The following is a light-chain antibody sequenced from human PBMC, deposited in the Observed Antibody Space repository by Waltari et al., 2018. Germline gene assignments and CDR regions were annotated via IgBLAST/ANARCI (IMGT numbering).Light chain of an antibody. CDR2: EVS. Sequence: QSALPQPRPVPGSPGQSVTTPCIPTNRDVGGYTYVSWPHQHPSKAPKLLIYEVSKRPSGVPDRLSGSKSGNTASLTISGLQAEDEADYYCCSYAGRYTFVFGTGTKVTVL. CDR3: CSYAGRYTFV. J-gene: IGLJ1*01. CDR1: NRDVGGYTY. V-gene: IGLV2-11*01.